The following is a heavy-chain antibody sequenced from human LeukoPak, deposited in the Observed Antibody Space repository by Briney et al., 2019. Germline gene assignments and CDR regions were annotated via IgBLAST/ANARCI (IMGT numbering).Heavy chain of an antibody. J-gene: IGHJ4*02. CDR1: GGSISSYY. CDR3: ARRMPAGTVDY. V-gene: IGHV4-59*01. D-gene: IGHD6-19*01. Sequence: SETLSLTCTVSGGSISSYYWSWIRQPPGKGLEWIGYIYYSGSTNYNPSLKSRVSISVGTSKNQFSLKLGSVTAADTAVYYCARRMPAGTVDYWGQGTLVTVSS. CDR2: IYYSGST.